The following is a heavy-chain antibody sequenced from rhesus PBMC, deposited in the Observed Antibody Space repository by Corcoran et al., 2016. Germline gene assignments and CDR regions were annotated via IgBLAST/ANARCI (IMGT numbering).Heavy chain of an antibody. CDR3: ATDIKDYYSGLFPFDY. J-gene: IGHJ4*01. CDR2: VYPEDGEA. CDR1: GYTFTDYY. Sequence: EVQLVQSGAEVKKPGASVKISCKASGYTFTDYYLHWVRQAPGKGLEWMGRVYPEDGEADYAQKFQDRVTITRDTSTDTAYMELSSLRSEDTAVYYCATDIKDYYSGLFPFDYWGQGVLVTVSS. V-gene: IGHV1-111*01. D-gene: IGHD3-16*01.